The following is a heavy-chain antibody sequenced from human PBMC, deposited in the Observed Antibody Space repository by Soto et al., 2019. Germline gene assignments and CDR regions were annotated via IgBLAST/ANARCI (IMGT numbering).Heavy chain of an antibody. CDR1: GGTFSSYS. J-gene: IGHJ3*02. Sequence: SVKVSCKASGGTFSSYSISWVRQAPGQGLEWMGGIIPIFGTANYAQKFQGRVTITADESTSTAYMELSSLRSEDTAVYYCASGSSGYLNAFDIWGQGTMVTVSS. D-gene: IGHD3-22*01. CDR3: ASGSSGYLNAFDI. V-gene: IGHV1-69*13. CDR2: IIPIFGTA.